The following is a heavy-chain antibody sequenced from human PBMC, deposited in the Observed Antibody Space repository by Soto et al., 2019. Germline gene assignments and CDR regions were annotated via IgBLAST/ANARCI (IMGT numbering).Heavy chain of an antibody. V-gene: IGHV3-23*01. D-gene: IGHD7-27*01. CDR2: LNGGSS. Sequence: GGSLRLSCAASGFTFSSYAMSWVRQAPGKGLEWVAALNGGSSYYTGSVEGRFTISRDYSKNTLYLQMNSLRAEDTAVYYCAKDGLSWGSYFDYWGQGALVTVSS. CDR3: AKDGLSWGSYFDY. CDR1: GFTFSSYA. J-gene: IGHJ4*02.